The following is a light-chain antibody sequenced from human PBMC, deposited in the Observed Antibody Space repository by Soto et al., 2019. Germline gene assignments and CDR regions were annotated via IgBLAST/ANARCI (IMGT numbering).Light chain of an antibody. CDR3: QQYGISPRT. V-gene: IGKV3-20*01. CDR2: GAS. CDR1: QSVSSS. J-gene: IGKJ1*01. Sequence: EIVLTQSPGTLSLSPGERATLSCRASQSVSSSLAWYQQKPGQAPRLLIYGASSRATGIPDRFSGSGSGTDFTLTISRLEPEDFAVYYCQQYGISPRTFGQGTKVEIK.